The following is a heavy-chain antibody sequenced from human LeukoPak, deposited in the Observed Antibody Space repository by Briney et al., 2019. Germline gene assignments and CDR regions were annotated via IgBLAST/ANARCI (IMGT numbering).Heavy chain of an antibody. J-gene: IGHJ4*02. V-gene: IGHV3-9*01. D-gene: IGHD3-10*01. CDR2: ISWHSGSI. Sequence: GRSLRLSCAASGFTFDDYAMHWVRQAPGKGLEWVSGISWHSGSIGYADSVKGRFTISRDNAKNSLYLQMNSLRAEDTALYYCAKDREFGELLGGLDYWGQGTLVTVSS. CDR1: GFTFDDYA. CDR3: AKDREFGELLGGLDY.